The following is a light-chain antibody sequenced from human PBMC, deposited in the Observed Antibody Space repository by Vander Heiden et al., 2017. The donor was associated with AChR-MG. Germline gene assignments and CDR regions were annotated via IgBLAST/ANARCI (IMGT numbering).Light chain of an antibody. CDR2: DAS. Sequence: DIQMTQSPSSLSASVGDRVTITCQASHDISNYLNWYQQKPGKAPKLLIYDASNLETGVPSRCSGSGSGTDFTFTISSLQPEDIATYYCQQYDNLPLLTFGQGTRLEIK. CDR1: HDISNY. CDR3: QQYDNLPLLT. J-gene: IGKJ5*01. V-gene: IGKV1-33*01.